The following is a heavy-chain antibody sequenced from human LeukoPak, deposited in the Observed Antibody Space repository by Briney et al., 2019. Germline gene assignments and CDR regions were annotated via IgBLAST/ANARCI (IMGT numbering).Heavy chain of an antibody. CDR3: ARGYSSGWYGLDP. V-gene: IGHV4-34*01. J-gene: IGHJ5*02. D-gene: IGHD6-19*01. Sequence: SETLSLTCAVCGGSFSGYYWSWIRQPPGKGLEWIGEINHSGSTNYNPSLKSRVTISVDTSKNQFSLKLSSVTAADTAVYYCARGYSSGWYGLDPWGQGTLVTVSS. CDR1: GGSFSGYY. CDR2: INHSGST.